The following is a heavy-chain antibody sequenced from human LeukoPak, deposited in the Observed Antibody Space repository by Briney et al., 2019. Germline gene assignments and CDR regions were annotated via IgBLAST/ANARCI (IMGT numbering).Heavy chain of an antibody. J-gene: IGHJ6*03. CDR2: MNPNSGNT. V-gene: IGHV1-8*01. D-gene: IGHD4-17*01. CDR1: GYTFTSYD. CDR3: ARGLSSHYGTYYYYYMDV. Sequence: ASVKVSCTASGYTFTSYDINWVRQATGQGLEWMGWMNPNSGNTGYAQKFQGRVTMTRNTSISTAYMELSSLRSEDTAVYYCARGLSSHYGTYYYYYMDVWGKGTTVTVSS.